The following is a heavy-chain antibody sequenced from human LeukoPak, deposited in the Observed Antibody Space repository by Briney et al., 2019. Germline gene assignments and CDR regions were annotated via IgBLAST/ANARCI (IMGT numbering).Heavy chain of an antibody. CDR3: ARSIAAAGTLGY. CDR1: GFTFSSYW. CDR2: INSDGSST. D-gene: IGHD6-13*01. V-gene: IGHV3-74*01. J-gene: IGHJ4*02. Sequence: GGSLRLSCAASGFTFSSYWMHWVRQAPGKGLVWVSRINSDGSSTSYADSVKGRFTISRDNAKNTLYLQMNSLRAEDTAVYYCARSIAAAGTLGYWGQGTLVTVSS.